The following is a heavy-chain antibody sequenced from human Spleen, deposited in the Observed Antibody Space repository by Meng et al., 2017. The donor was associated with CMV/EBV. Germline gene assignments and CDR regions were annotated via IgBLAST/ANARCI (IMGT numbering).Heavy chain of an antibody. Sequence: SCGGYYWSWSRPPPGKGLEWMGDINHSGSTNYNPSLKSRVTISVDTSKNQFSLKLSSVTAADTAVYYCARGKEGAAAGASRSRAAFDYWGQGTLVTVSS. J-gene: IGHJ4*02. CDR3: ARGKEGAAAGASRSRAAFDY. D-gene: IGHD6-13*01. CDR1: SCGGYY. V-gene: IGHV4-34*01. CDR2: INHSGST.